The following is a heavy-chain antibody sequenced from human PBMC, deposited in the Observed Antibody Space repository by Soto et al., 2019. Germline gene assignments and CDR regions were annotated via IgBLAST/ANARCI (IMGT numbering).Heavy chain of an antibody. CDR2: IYYSGST. CDR1: GGSISSYY. Sequence: SETLSLTCTVSGGSISSYYWSWIRQPPGKGLEWIGYIYYSGSTNYNPSLKSRVTISVDTSKNQFSMKLSSVTAADTAVYYCARTKGLFNWFDPWGQGTLVTVSS. D-gene: IGHD2-8*01. CDR3: ARTKGLFNWFDP. V-gene: IGHV4-59*08. J-gene: IGHJ5*02.